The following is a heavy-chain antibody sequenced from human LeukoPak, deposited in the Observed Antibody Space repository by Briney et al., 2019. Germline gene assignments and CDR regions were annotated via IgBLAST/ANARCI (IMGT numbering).Heavy chain of an antibody. CDR3: AKDGQRVLYSSGFPYFDY. D-gene: IGHD6-19*01. CDR2: ISYDGSNK. CDR1: GFIFSNYA. J-gene: IGHJ4*02. Sequence: PGRSLRLSCAASGFIFSNYAMHWVRQAPGKGLEWVAVISYDGSNKYYADSVKGRFTISRDNAKNTLYLQMNSLRADDTAVYYCAKDGQRVLYSSGFPYFDYWGRGTLVTVSS. V-gene: IGHV3-30*04.